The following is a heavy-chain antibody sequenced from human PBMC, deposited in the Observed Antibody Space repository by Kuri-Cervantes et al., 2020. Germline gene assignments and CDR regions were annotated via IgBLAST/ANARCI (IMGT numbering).Heavy chain of an antibody. J-gene: IGHJ4*02. CDR3: TRAPYFDRNSFDFDY. V-gene: IGHV3-53*01. CDR2: IFAEGDT. CDR1: GFTFSSYS. D-gene: IGHD3-22*01. Sequence: ETLSLTCAASGFTFSSYSMNWVRQAPGKGLECVSVIFAEGDTYYADSVKGRFTISRDRSKNTLYLQMNNLRAEDTAMYYCTRAPYFDRNSFDFDYWGQGTLVTVSS.